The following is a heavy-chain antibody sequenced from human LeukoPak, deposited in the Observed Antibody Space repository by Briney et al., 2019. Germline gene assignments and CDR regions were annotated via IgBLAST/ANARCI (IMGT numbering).Heavy chain of an antibody. J-gene: IGHJ4*02. V-gene: IGHV7-4-1*02. CDR1: GYIFTNYA. D-gene: IGHD3-22*01. CDR3: AREEYYDTSAPTNFDY. Sequence: ASVKVSCKASGYIFTNYAINWVRQAPGQGLEWMGWINTNTGKPTYAQGFTGRFVFSLDTSVSTAYLQISGLKAQDTAFYYCAREEYYDTSAPTNFDYWGQGTLVTVSS. CDR2: INTNTGKP.